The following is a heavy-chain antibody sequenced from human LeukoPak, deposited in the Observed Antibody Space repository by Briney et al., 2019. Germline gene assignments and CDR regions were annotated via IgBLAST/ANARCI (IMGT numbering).Heavy chain of an antibody. D-gene: IGHD5-18*01. Sequence: SETLSLTCTVSGGSISSGGYYWSWIRQHPGKGLEWIGYIYYSGSTYYNPSLKSRVTISVDTSKNQFSLKLSSVTAADMAVYYCAGRYSYGPAYYYYYGMDVWGQGTTVTVSS. CDR3: AGRYSYGPAYYYYYGMDV. J-gene: IGHJ6*02. CDR2: IYYSGST. V-gene: IGHV4-31*03. CDR1: GGSISSGGYY.